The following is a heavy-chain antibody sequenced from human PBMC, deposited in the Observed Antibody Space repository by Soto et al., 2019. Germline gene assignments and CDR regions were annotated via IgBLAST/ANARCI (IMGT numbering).Heavy chain of an antibody. J-gene: IGHJ4*02. Sequence: SETLSLTCTVSGGSISSGGYYWSWIRQHPGKGLEWIGYIYYSGSTYYNPSLKSRVTISVDTSKNQFSLKLSSVNAADTAVYYCARQTITFGGVAFDYWGQGTLVTVSS. V-gene: IGHV4-31*03. D-gene: IGHD3-16*01. CDR1: GGSISSGGYY. CDR2: IYYSGST. CDR3: ARQTITFGGVAFDY.